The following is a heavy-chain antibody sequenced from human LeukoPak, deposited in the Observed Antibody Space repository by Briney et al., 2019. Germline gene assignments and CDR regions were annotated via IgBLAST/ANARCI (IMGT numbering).Heavy chain of an antibody. CDR3: AKDRHPQWEYQLLYY. CDR1: GFTFSTYA. D-gene: IGHD2-2*01. V-gene: IGHV3-30-3*01. J-gene: IGHJ4*02. Sequence: EPGGSLRLSCAASGFTFSTYAMHWVRQAPGKGLEWVAVISFDGSNKYYADSVKGRFTISRDDSKNTLYLQMNSLRAEDTAVYYCAKDRHPQWEYQLLYYWGQGTLVTVSS. CDR2: ISFDGSNK.